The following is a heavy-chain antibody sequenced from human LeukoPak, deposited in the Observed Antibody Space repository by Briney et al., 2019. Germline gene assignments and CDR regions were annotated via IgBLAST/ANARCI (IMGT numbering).Heavy chain of an antibody. V-gene: IGHV3-74*01. CDR2: INSEGSST. CDR1: GFTFSNYW. CDR3: AKSPCGGDCYSFDY. D-gene: IGHD2-21*02. Sequence: PGGSLRLSCAASGFTFSNYWMHWVRQAPGKGLVWVSRINSEGSSTSYADSVKGRFTISRDNAKNSLYLQMNSLRAEDMALYYCAKSPCGGDCYSFDYWGQGTLVTVSS. J-gene: IGHJ4*02.